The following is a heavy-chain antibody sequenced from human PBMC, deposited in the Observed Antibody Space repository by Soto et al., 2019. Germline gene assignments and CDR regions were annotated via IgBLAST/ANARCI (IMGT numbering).Heavy chain of an antibody. J-gene: IGHJ6*02. CDR3: AKDRGGVSIKSVDV. D-gene: IGHD3-10*01. V-gene: IGHV3-30*18. CDR2: ISYDGSNK. Sequence: QVQLVESGGGVVQPGRSLRLSCAASGFTFSSYGMHWVRQAPGKGLEWVAVISYDGSNKYYADSVKGRFTISRDNSKKRLYMQMNSLRAEDTAVYYCAKDRGGVSIKSVDVWGQGTTVTVSS. CDR1: GFTFSSYG.